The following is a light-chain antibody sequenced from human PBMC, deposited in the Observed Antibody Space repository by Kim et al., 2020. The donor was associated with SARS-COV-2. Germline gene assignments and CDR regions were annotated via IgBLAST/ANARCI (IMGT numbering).Light chain of an antibody. CDR2: KIS. V-gene: IGKV2-30*02. CDR3: MQTTHWPYT. Sequence: QPASISCRSNQSLVHSDGRTYLNWFHQRPGQSPRRLIYKISTRDSGVPDRFSGSGSGTDFTLEISRVEAEDVGIYYCMQTTHWPYTFGQGTKLEI. CDR1: QSLVHSDGRTY. J-gene: IGKJ2*01.